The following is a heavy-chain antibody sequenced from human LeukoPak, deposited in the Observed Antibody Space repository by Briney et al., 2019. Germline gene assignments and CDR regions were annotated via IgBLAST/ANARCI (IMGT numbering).Heavy chain of an antibody. Sequence: NPGGSLRLSCAASGFTFSSYSMNWVRQAPGKGLEWVSSISSSSSYIYYADSVKGRFTISRDNAKNSLYLQMNSLRAEDTAVYYCARLTAAAGTSRGQSDYWGQGTLVTVSS. CDR2: ISSSSSYI. V-gene: IGHV3-21*01. CDR3: ARLTAAAGTSRGQSDY. D-gene: IGHD6-13*01. J-gene: IGHJ4*02. CDR1: GFTFSSYS.